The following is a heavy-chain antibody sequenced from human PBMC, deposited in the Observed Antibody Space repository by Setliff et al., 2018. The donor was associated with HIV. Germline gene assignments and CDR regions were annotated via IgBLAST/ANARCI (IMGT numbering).Heavy chain of an antibody. Sequence: ASVKVSCKASGYTFSNYGISWVRQAPGQGLEWMGWISPYNGNTNYVQKLQGRVTITTDTSASTAYMELSSLRSEDTAVYYCAREPYYYDSSGPRNAFDIWGQGTMVTVSS. CDR3: AREPYYYDSSGPRNAFDI. CDR1: GYTFSNYG. J-gene: IGHJ3*02. V-gene: IGHV1-18*01. D-gene: IGHD3-22*01. CDR2: ISPYNGNT.